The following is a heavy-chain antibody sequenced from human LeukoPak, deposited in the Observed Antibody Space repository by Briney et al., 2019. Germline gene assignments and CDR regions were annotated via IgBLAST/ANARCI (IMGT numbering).Heavy chain of an antibody. CDR1: GLTFSNYA. CDR3: AKAVGWMVYAKVHIDY. J-gene: IGHJ4*02. CDR2: ISGSGGST. Sequence: GGSLRLSCEASGLTFSNYAMSWIRQAPGKGLEWVSAISGSGGSTYYADSVKGRFTISRDNSKNTLYLQMNSLRAEDTAVYYCAKAVGWMVYAKVHIDYWGQGTLVTVSS. V-gene: IGHV3-23*01. D-gene: IGHD2-8*01.